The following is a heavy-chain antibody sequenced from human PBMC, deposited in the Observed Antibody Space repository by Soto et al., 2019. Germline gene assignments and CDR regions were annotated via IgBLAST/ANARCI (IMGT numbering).Heavy chain of an antibody. J-gene: IGHJ4*02. V-gene: IGHV4-59*01. CDR3: ARYRGSTRSFEY. CDR2: IYYSGST. D-gene: IGHD2-15*01. Sequence: PSETLSLTCTVSGGSISTYWWSWIRQPPRKGLEWIGYIYYSGSTNYNPSLKSRVTISVDTSKNQFSLKLTSVTAADTAVYYCARYRGSTRSFEYWGQGNRVPV. CDR1: GGSISTYW.